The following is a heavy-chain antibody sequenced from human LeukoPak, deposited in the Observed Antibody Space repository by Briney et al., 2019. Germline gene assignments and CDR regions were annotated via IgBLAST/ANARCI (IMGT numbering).Heavy chain of an antibody. CDR1: GFTFGPYA. V-gene: IGHV3-48*04. Sequence: GGSLRLSCAASGFTFGPYAMNWVRLAPGKGLQWVAYISWDSSTIHYSDSVRGRFTISRDNAKNSLYLQMNSLRVEDTAVYYCERDADGNTDHWGQGTLVTVSS. CDR2: ISWDSSTI. J-gene: IGHJ4*02. CDR3: ERDADGNTDH.